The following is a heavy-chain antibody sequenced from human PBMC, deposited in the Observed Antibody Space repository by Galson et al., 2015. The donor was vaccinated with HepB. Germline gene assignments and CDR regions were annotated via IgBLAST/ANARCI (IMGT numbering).Heavy chain of an antibody. Sequence: SLRLSCAASGFTFSSYGMHWVRQAPGKGLEWVAVISYDGSNKYYADSVKGRFTISRDNSKNTLYLQMNSLRAEDTAVYYCAKDFWSGCHGPLDYWGQGTLVTVSS. J-gene: IGHJ4*02. D-gene: IGHD3-3*01. CDR1: GFTFSSYG. CDR2: ISYDGSNK. CDR3: AKDFWSGCHGPLDY. V-gene: IGHV3-30*18.